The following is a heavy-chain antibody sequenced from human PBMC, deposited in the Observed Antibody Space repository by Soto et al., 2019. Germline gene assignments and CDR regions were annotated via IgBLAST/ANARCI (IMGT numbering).Heavy chain of an antibody. CDR2: IYYTGST. CDR3: ARYYYDSSGYYMDY. V-gene: IGHV4-59*01. D-gene: IGHD3-22*01. CDR1: GGSISSYY. J-gene: IGHJ4*02. Sequence: SETLSLTCTVSGGSISSYYWSWIRQPPGKGLEWIGYIYYTGSTNYNPSLKSRVTISVDTSKNQFSLKLSSVTAADTAVYYCARYYYDSSGYYMDYWGQGTLVTVSS.